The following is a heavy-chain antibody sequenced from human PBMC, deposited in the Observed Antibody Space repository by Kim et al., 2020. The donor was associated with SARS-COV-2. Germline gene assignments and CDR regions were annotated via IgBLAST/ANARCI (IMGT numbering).Heavy chain of an antibody. Sequence: GGSLRLSCAASGFTFSSYGMHWVRQAPGKGLEWVAVIWYDGSNKYYADSVKGRFTISRDNSKNTLYLQMNSLRAEDTAVYYCARDQYSSSWYYYYYGMDVWGQGTTVTVSS. J-gene: IGHJ6*02. V-gene: IGHV3-33*01. CDR1: GFTFSSYG. CDR3: ARDQYSSSWYYYYYGMDV. D-gene: IGHD6-13*01. CDR2: IWYDGSNK.